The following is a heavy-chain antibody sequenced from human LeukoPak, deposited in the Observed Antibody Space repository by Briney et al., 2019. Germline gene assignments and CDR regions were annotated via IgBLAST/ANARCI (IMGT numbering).Heavy chain of an antibody. J-gene: IGHJ6*02. CDR2: INSDGSST. Sequence: GGSLRLSCAASGFTFRSYAISWVRQAPGKGLVWVSRINSDGSSTSYADSVKGRFTISRDNAKNTLYLQMNSLRAEDTAVYYCARDHVRRWFGELFGYYYGMDVWGQGTTVTVSS. CDR3: ARDHVRRWFGELFGYYYGMDV. D-gene: IGHD3-10*01. V-gene: IGHV3-74*01. CDR1: GFTFRSYA.